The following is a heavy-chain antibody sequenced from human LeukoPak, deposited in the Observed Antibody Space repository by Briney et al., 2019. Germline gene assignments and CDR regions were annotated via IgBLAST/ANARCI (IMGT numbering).Heavy chain of an antibody. D-gene: IGHD6-25*01. CDR2: ICAGGGTA. V-gene: IGHV3-48*04. CDR1: GLSLSSDN. Sequence: PGGSLRLFCAASGLSLSSDNTHWARQTPGGGLGWLSYICAGGGTAFPAHSVAGRLSISRDNARESLSLQMNSLRGEDTAVYFCTRDLGLRRMIWGRGTLVIVSS. CDR3: TRDLGLRRMI. J-gene: IGHJ2*01.